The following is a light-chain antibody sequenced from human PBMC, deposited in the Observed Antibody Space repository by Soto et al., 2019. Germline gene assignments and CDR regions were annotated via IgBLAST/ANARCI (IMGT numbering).Light chain of an antibody. CDR3: QQSYRTPRT. CDR2: AAS. CDR1: QSISSY. V-gene: IGKV1-39*01. Sequence: EIQMTQSPSSLSASVGDRVTITCRASQSISSYLNWYQQKPGKAPKLLIYAASSVQSGIPSRFSGSGSGTDFTLTSSILQPEDFANYYCQQSYRTPRTFGQGTKVEIK. J-gene: IGKJ1*01.